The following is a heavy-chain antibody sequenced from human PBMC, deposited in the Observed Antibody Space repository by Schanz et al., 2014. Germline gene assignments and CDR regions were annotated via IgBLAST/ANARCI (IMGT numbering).Heavy chain of an antibody. CDR1: GFTFSSYP. CDR2: ISYDGINK. J-gene: IGHJ3*02. V-gene: IGHV3-30*04. D-gene: IGHD4-17*01. CDR3: AKDPHKDYGGKPQTFDI. Sequence: QVHLVESGGGVVQPGRSLRLSCAASGFTFSSYPMHWVRQAPGKGLEWVALISYDGINKYYADSVKGRFTISRDNSKNTLYLQMNSLRVEDKAVYYCAKDPHKDYGGKPQTFDIWGQGTMVTVSS.